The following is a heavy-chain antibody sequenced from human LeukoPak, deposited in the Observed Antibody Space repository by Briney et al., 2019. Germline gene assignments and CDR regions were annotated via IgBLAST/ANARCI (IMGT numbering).Heavy chain of an antibody. D-gene: IGHD2-2*01. CDR3: AYGLTTLSIAVPAANPGQYYYYYGMDV. J-gene: IGHJ6*02. V-gene: IGHV1-69*04. CDR1: GGTFSSYA. CDR2: IIPILGIA. Sequence: SVKVSCKASGGTFSSYAISWVRQAPGQGLEWMGRIIPILGIANYAQKFQGRVTITADKSTSTAYMELSSLRSEDTAVHYCAYGLTTLSIAVPAANPGQYYYYYGMDVWGQGTTVTVSS.